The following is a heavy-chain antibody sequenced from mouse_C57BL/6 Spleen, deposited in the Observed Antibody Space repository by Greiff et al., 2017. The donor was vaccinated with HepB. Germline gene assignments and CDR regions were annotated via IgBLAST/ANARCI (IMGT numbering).Heavy chain of an antibody. CDR1: GYTFTSYW. CDR2: IYPGSGST. V-gene: IGHV1-55*01. J-gene: IGHJ2*01. D-gene: IGHD1-1*01. Sequence: QVQLQHPGAELVKPGASVKMSCKASGYTFTSYWITWVKQRPGQGLEWIGDIYPGSGSTNYNEKFKSKATLTVDTSSSTAYMQLSSLTSEDSAVYYCAKDYYGSSYVYFDYWGQGTTLTVSS. CDR3: AKDYYGSSYVYFDY.